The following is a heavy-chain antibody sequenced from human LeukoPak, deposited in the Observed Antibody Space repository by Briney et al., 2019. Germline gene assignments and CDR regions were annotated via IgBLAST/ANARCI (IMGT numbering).Heavy chain of an antibody. CDR3: AKGSYYDSSGSFYFDY. J-gene: IGHJ4*02. CDR1: GFTFSSYG. Sequence: TGGSLRLSCAASGFTFSSYGMGWVRQAPGKGLEWVSGISGSGDNTYYADSVKGRFTISRDNSKNTLYVQVNSLGTEDTAAYYCAKGSYYDSSGSFYFDYWGQGTLVTVSS. CDR2: ISGSGDNT. D-gene: IGHD3-22*01. V-gene: IGHV3-23*01.